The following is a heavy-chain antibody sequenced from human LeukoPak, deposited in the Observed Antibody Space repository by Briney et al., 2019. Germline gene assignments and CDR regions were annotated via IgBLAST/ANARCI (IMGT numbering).Heavy chain of an antibody. J-gene: IGHJ4*02. Sequence: TSETLSLTCAVYGGSFSGYYWSWIRQPPGKGLEWIGEINHSGSTNYNPSLKSRVTISVDTSKNQFSVKLSSVTDADTAVYSCARGVGGVRGVIAFDYWGQGTLVTVSS. D-gene: IGHD3-10*01. CDR3: ARGVGGVRGVIAFDY. CDR1: GGSFSGYY. V-gene: IGHV4-34*01. CDR2: INHSGST.